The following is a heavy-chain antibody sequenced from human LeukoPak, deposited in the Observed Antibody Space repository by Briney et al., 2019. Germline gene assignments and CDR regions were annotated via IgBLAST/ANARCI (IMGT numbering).Heavy chain of an antibody. D-gene: IGHD6-19*01. CDR3: ARSYGYSSGWYGAYYFDY. V-gene: IGHV4-59*01. J-gene: IGHJ4*02. Sequence: SETLSLTCTVSGGSISSYYWSWIRQPPGKGPEWIGYVYYSGSTNYNPSPKSRVTLLVDTSKNQFSLSLSSVTAADTAVYYCARSYGYSSGWYGAYYFDYWGQGTLVTVSS. CDR1: GGSISSYY. CDR2: VYYSGST.